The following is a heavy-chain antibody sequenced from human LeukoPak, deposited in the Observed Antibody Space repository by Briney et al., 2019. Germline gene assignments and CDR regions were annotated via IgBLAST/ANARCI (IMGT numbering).Heavy chain of an antibody. Sequence: GGSLSLSCAASGFTLSSYWMRWVRQAPGEGVEWVANIKQDGREKYYIDSVEGRFTNSRDKATISLYLQMNSLRAEDTTVYYCATASSRCSGGGGYAGRDAFDTWGQGTMVTVSS. CDR2: IKQDGREK. CDR3: ATASSRCSGGGGYAGRDAFDT. J-gene: IGHJ3*02. V-gene: IGHV3-7*01. CDR1: GFTLSSYW. D-gene: IGHD2-15*01.